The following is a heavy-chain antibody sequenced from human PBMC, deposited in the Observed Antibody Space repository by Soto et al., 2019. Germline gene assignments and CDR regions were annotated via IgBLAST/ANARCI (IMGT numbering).Heavy chain of an antibody. CDR2: ISAYNGNT. CDR1: GYTFTSYG. D-gene: IGHD1-1*01. Sequence: ASVKVSCKASGYTFTSYGISWVRQAPGQGLEWMGWISAYNGNTNYSQKLQGRVTMTTDTSTSTAYMELRSLRSNDTAVYYCARWTGAFASVIYYFDYWGQGTLVTVSS. J-gene: IGHJ4*02. CDR3: ARWTGAFASVIYYFDY. V-gene: IGHV1-18*01.